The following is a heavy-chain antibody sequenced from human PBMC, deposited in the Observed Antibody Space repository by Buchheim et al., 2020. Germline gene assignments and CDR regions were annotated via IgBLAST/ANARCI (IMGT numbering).Heavy chain of an antibody. CDR3: ARGYCSSTSCYASGGYYYYGMDV. Sequence: QVQLVQSGAEVKKPGASVKVSCKASGYTFTGYYMHWVRQAPGQGLEWMGWINPNSGGTNYAQKFQGWVTMTRDTSISTAYMELSRLRPDDTAVYYCARGYCSSTSCYASGGYYYYGMDVWGQGTT. V-gene: IGHV1-2*04. J-gene: IGHJ6*02. CDR2: INPNSGGT. CDR1: GYTFTGYY. D-gene: IGHD2-2*01.